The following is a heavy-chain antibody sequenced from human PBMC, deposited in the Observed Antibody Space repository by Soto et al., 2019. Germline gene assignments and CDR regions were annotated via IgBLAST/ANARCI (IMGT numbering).Heavy chain of an antibody. D-gene: IGHD6-6*01. CDR2: ISSSGSTI. J-gene: IGHJ4*02. CDR3: APRIEPYSSSPDGFDY. CDR1: GFTFSSYE. Sequence: EVQLVESGGGLVQPGGSLRLSCAASGFTFSSYEMNWVRQAPGKGLEWVSYISSSGSTIYYADSVKGRFTISRDNAKNSLYLQMNSLRAEDTAVYYCAPRIEPYSSSPDGFDYWGQGTLVTVSS. V-gene: IGHV3-48*03.